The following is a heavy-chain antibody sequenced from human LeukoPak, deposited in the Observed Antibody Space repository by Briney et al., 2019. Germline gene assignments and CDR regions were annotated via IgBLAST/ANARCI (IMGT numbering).Heavy chain of an antibody. Sequence: GGSLRLSCAASGFTFSSYCMNWVRQAPGKGLEWVANIKQDGSEKFYVDSVKGRFTISRDNAKNSLYLRVNSLRAEDTAVYYCARNAYYDYYMDVWGKGTTVTVSS. CDR1: GFTFSSYC. J-gene: IGHJ6*03. V-gene: IGHV3-7*01. CDR3: ARNAYYDYYMDV. CDR2: IKQDGSEK.